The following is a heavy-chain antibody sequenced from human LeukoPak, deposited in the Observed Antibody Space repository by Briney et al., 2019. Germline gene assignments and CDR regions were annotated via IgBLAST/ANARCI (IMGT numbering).Heavy chain of an antibody. J-gene: IGHJ4*02. CDR3: ARNYYGSGSFEN. CDR2: MSPNSGDT. Sequence: ASVKLSCKASGYTFTNYYINWVRQATGRGLEWMGWMSPNSGDTGYAQNFQGRVTLTRDTSISTAYMELSSLKSEDTAVYYCARNYYGSGSFENWGQGTLVTVYS. D-gene: IGHD3-10*01. CDR1: GYTFTNYY. V-gene: IGHV1-8*01.